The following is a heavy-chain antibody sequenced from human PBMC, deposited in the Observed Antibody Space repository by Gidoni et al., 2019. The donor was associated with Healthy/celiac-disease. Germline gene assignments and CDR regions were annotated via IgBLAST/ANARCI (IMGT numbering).Heavy chain of an antibody. D-gene: IGHD6-6*01. J-gene: IGHJ3*02. V-gene: IGHV4-39*07. CDR1: GGSLSSSSYY. Sequence: QLQLQESGPGLVKPSETLSLPCTVSGGSLSSSSYYWGWIRQPPGKGLEWIGSIYYSGSTYYNPALKSRVTISVDTSKNQFSLKLSSVTAADTAVYYCARAGYSSSPEAFDIWGQGTMVTVSS. CDR3: ARAGYSSSPEAFDI. CDR2: IYYSGST.